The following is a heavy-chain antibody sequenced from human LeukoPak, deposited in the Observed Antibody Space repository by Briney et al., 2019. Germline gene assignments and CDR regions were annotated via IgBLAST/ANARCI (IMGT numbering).Heavy chain of an antibody. CDR1: GFTVSRNY. CDR2: IYSGGTT. J-gene: IGHJ4*02. Sequence: GGSLRLSCAASGFTVSRNYMSWVRQAPGKGLQWVSVIYSGGTTYYADSVKGRFTISRDNSKNTLYLQMNSLRAEDTAVYYCARGYSSGWLHFDYWGQGTLVTVSS. CDR3: ARGYSSGWLHFDY. D-gene: IGHD6-19*01. V-gene: IGHV3-66*01.